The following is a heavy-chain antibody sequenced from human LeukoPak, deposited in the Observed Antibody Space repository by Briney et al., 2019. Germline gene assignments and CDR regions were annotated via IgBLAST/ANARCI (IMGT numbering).Heavy chain of an antibody. CDR3: ARVDYDILTGYYSTLDY. CDR2: ISAYNGNT. Sequence: ASVKVSCKASGYTFTSYGISWVRQAPGQGLEWMGWISAYNGNTNYAQKLQGRVTMTTDTSTSTAYMELRSLRSDDTAVYYCARVDYDILTGYYSTLDYWGQGTLVTVSS. J-gene: IGHJ4*02. V-gene: IGHV1-18*01. CDR1: GYTFTSYG. D-gene: IGHD3-9*01.